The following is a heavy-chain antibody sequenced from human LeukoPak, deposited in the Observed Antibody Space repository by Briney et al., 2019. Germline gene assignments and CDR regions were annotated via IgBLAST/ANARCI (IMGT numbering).Heavy chain of an antibody. D-gene: IGHD3-3*01. V-gene: IGHV4-39*02. CDR1: GGSISSSSYY. CDR3: AREITYYDFWSGYYSDGYFDY. CDR2: IYYSGST. Sequence: KPSETLSLTCTVSGGSISSSSYYWGWIRQPPGKGLEWIGSIYYSGSTYHNPSLKSRVTISVDTSKNQFSLKLSSVTAADTAVYYCAREITYYDFWSGYYSDGYFDYWGQGTLVTVSS. J-gene: IGHJ4*02.